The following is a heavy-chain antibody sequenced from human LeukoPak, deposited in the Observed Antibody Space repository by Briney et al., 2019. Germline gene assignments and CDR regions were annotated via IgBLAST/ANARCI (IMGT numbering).Heavy chain of an antibody. V-gene: IGHV3-21*01. CDR1: GFTFSSYS. Sequence: PGGSLRLSCAASGFTFSSYSMNWVRQAPGKGLEWVSSISSSSSYIYYADSVKGRFTISRGNAKNSLYLQMNSLRAEDTAVYYCARDLSYYDSSGSPDYWGQGTLVTVSS. J-gene: IGHJ4*02. D-gene: IGHD3-22*01. CDR2: ISSSSSYI. CDR3: ARDLSYYDSSGSPDY.